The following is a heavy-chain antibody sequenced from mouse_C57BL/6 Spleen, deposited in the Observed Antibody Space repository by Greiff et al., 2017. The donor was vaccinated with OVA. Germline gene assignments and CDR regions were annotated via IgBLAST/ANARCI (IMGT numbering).Heavy chain of an antibody. CDR1: GFSFNTYA. CDR2: IRSKSNNYAT. D-gene: IGHD4-1*01. J-gene: IGHJ4*01. Sequence: GGGLVQPKGSLKLSCAASGFSFNTYAMNWVRQAPGKGLEWVARIRSKSNNYATYYADSVKDRFTISRDDSESMLYLQMNNLKTEDTAMYYCVRQTAGTWGYAMDYWGQGTSVTVSS. V-gene: IGHV10-1*01. CDR3: VRQTAGTWGYAMDY.